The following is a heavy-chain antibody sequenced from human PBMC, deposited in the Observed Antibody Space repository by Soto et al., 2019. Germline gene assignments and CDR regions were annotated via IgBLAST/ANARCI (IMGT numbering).Heavy chain of an antibody. CDR2: IYHSGST. CDR1: GGSISSGGHS. J-gene: IGHJ4*02. D-gene: IGHD3-22*01. CDR3: ARVNYDSSGYLDY. Sequence: SETLSLTCAVSGGSISSGGHSWSWIRQPPGKGLEWIGYIYHSGSTYYNPSLKSRVTISVDRSKNQFSLKLSSVTAADTAVYYCARVNYDSSGYLDYWGQGTLVTVSS. V-gene: IGHV4-30-2*01.